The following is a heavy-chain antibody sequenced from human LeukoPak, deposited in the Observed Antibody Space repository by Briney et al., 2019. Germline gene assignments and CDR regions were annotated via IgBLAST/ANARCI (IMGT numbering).Heavy chain of an antibody. Sequence: SETLSLTCAVYGGSFSGYYWNWIRQPPGKGLEWIGEINHRGSTNYYPSLKSRVSISVDTSKNQFSLKLSSVTAADTAVYYCARGRSPQAPLPDAFDIWGQGTMVTVSS. CDR3: ARGRSPQAPLPDAFDI. CDR1: GGSFSGYY. V-gene: IGHV4-34*01. J-gene: IGHJ3*02. CDR2: INHRGST. D-gene: IGHD3-10*01.